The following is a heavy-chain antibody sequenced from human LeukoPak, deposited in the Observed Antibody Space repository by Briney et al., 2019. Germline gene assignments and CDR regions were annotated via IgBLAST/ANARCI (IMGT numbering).Heavy chain of an antibody. Sequence: SGPALVKPTQTLTLTCTFSGFSLSTSGMRVSWIRQPPGKALEWLARIDCDDDKFYSTSLKTRLTISKDTSKNQVVLTMTNMDPVDTATYYCARGTSGSYLDYWGQGTLVTVSS. CDR2: IDCDDDK. V-gene: IGHV2-70*04. J-gene: IGHJ4*02. CDR3: ARGTSGSYLDY. D-gene: IGHD1-26*01. CDR1: GFSLSTSGMR.